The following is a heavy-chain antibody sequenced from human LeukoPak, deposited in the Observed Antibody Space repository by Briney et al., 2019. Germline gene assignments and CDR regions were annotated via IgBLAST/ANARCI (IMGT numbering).Heavy chain of an antibody. Sequence: SQTLSLTCAVSGGSISSGGYSWSWIRQPPGKGLEWTGYIYHSGSTYYNPSLKSRVTISVDRSKNQFSLKLSSVTAADTAVYYCAGVINLAYCGGDCWVAFDIWGQGTMVTVSS. V-gene: IGHV4-30-2*01. CDR1: GGSISSGGYS. J-gene: IGHJ3*02. D-gene: IGHD2-21*02. CDR2: IYHSGST. CDR3: AGVINLAYCGGDCWVAFDI.